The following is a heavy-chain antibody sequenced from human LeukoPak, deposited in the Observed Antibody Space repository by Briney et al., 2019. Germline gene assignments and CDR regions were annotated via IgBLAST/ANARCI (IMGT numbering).Heavy chain of an antibody. CDR2: IIPIFGTA. Sequence: SVKVSCKASGGTFSSYAISWVRQAPGQGLEWMGGIIPIFGTANYAQKFQGRVTITADESTSTAYMELSSLRSEDTAVYYCARPRATYCTNGVCYQPLDYWGQGTLVTASS. CDR1: GGTFSSYA. V-gene: IGHV1-69*13. J-gene: IGHJ4*02. D-gene: IGHD2-8*01. CDR3: ARPRATYCTNGVCYQPLDY.